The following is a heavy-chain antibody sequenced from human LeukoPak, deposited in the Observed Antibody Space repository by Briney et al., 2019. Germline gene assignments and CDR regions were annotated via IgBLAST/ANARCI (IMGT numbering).Heavy chain of an antibody. CDR3: ARQTGSGLFILP. CDR2: ISSSSSTI. Sequence: PGGSLRLSCAASGFTFSSYSMNWVRQAPGKGLEWVSYISSSSSTIYYADSVKGRFTISRDNAKNSLYLQMNSLRAEDTAVYYCARQTGSGLFILPGGQGTLVTVSS. J-gene: IGHJ4*02. D-gene: IGHD3/OR15-3a*01. CDR1: GFTFSSYS. V-gene: IGHV3-48*01.